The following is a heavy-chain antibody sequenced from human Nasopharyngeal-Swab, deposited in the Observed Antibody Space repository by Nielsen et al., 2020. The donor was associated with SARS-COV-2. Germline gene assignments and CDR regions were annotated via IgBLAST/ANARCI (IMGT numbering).Heavy chain of an antibody. CDR2: ISGSGGST. V-gene: IGHV3-23*01. CDR3: AKEGSRTTVITIYWYFDL. J-gene: IGHJ2*01. D-gene: IGHD2/OR15-2a*01. CDR1: GFSFSSYA. Sequence: ESLQISWAAFGFSFSSYAMSWVRQAPGKGLEWVSAISGSGGSTYYADSVKGRFTISRDNSKNTLYLQMNSLRAEDTAVYYCAKEGSRTTVITIYWYFDLWGRGTLVTVSS.